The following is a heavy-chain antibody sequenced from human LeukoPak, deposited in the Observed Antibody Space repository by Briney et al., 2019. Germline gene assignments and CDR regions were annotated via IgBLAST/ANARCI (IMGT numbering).Heavy chain of an antibody. J-gene: IGHJ4*02. Sequence: GGSLRLSCAVSGITLSNYAMTWVRQAPGKGLEWVAGISDSGGGTNYADSVKGRFTISRDNSKNTLYLQMNNLRVDDTAVYFCGERCVGIRVMLVGFRKEAYYFDSWGQGALVTVSS. V-gene: IGHV3-23*01. D-gene: IGHD3-16*01. CDR3: GERCVGIRVMLVGFRKEAYYFDS. CDR1: GITLSNYA. CDR2: ISDSGGGT.